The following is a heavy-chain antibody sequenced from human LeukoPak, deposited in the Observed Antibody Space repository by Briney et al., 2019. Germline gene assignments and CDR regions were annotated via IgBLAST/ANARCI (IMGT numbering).Heavy chain of an antibody. D-gene: IGHD6-19*01. J-gene: IGHJ6*02. CDR2: ISWNSGSI. Sequence: PGGSLRLSGAASGFTFDDYAMHWVRQAPGKGLEWVSGISWNSGSIGYADSVKGRFTISRDNAKNSLYLQMNSLRAEDTALYYCAKGAVAGYYYYYGMDVWGQGTTVTVSS. CDR3: AKGAVAGYYYYYGMDV. V-gene: IGHV3-9*01. CDR1: GFTFDDYA.